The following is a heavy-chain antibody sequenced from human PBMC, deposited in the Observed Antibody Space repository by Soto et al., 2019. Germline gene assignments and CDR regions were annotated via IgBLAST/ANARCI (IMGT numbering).Heavy chain of an antibody. Sequence: QVQLVESGGGVVQPGRSLRLSCAASGFTFSSYAMHWVRQAPGKGLEWVAVISYDGSNKYYADSVKGRFTISRDNSKNTLYLQMNSLRAEDTAVYFCARGLILNYYGMDVWGQGTTVTVSS. V-gene: IGHV3-30-3*01. CDR2: ISYDGSNK. D-gene: IGHD3-16*01. J-gene: IGHJ6*02. CDR1: GFTFSSYA. CDR3: ARGLILNYYGMDV.